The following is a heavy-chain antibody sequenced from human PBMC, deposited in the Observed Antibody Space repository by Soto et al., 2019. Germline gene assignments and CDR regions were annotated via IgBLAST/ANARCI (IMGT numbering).Heavy chain of an antibody. Sequence: PGGSLRLSCAASGFTFSSYAMSWVRQAPGKGLEWVSAISGSGGSTYYADSVKGRFTISRDNSKNTLYLQMNSLRAEDTAVYYCAKYFLSGVKLYYFDYWGQGTLVTVSS. J-gene: IGHJ4*02. V-gene: IGHV3-23*01. CDR3: AKYFLSGVKLYYFDY. CDR1: GFTFSSYA. D-gene: IGHD3-10*01. CDR2: ISGSGGST.